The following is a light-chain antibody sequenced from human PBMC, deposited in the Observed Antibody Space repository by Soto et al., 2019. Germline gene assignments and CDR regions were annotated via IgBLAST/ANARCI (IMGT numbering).Light chain of an antibody. J-gene: IGKJ1*01. CDR1: QSVSSN. CDR2: GAS. CDR3: QQYNNWPPWT. Sequence: EIVMTQSTATLSVSPGERATLSCRASQSVSSNLAWYQQKPGQAPRLLIYGASTRSTGIPARFSGSGSGTEFTLPISSLQSEDFAVYYCQQYNNWPPWTFGQGTKVEIK. V-gene: IGKV3-15*01.